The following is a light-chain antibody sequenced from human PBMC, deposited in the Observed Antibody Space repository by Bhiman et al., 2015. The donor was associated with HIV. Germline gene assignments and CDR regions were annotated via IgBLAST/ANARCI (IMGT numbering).Light chain of an antibody. Sequence: QSLLTQPPSVSAAPGQKVTISCSGSSSNIGNNYVSWYQQLPGTAPKLLIYENNKRPSGIPDRFSGSKSGTSATLGITGLQTGDEADYYCSSYAGNNIYYVFGTGTKVTVL. CDR1: SSNIGNNY. CDR3: SSYAGNNIYYV. J-gene: IGLJ1*01. V-gene: IGLV1-51*02. CDR2: ENN.